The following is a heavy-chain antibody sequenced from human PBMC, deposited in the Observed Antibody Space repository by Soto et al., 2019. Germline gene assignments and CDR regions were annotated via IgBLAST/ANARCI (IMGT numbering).Heavy chain of an antibody. V-gene: IGHV4-30-4*01. CDR3: ARDKRITIFGVVIEGDPTDYYGMDV. J-gene: IGHJ6*02. D-gene: IGHD3-3*01. CDR1: GGSISSSSYY. Sequence: SETLSLTCTVSGGSISSSSYYWSWIRQPPGKGLEWIGYIYYSGSTYYNPSLKSRATISVDTSKNQFSLKLSSVTAADTAVYYCARDKRITIFGVVIEGDPTDYYGMDVWGQGTTVTVSS. CDR2: IYYSGST.